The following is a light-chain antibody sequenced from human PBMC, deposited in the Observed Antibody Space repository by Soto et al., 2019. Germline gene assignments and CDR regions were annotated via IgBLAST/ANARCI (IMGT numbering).Light chain of an antibody. J-gene: IGLJ2*01. Sequence: QSALTQPASVSGSPGQSITISCTGTSSDVGGYNYVSWYQQHPGKAPKLMIXXXSNXXXXXXXXXSGSKSGNTASLTISGLQAEDEADYYCSSYTSSSTVVFGGGTKLTVL. CDR3: SSYTSSSTVV. CDR2: XXS. V-gene: IGLV2-14*01. CDR1: SSDVGGYNY.